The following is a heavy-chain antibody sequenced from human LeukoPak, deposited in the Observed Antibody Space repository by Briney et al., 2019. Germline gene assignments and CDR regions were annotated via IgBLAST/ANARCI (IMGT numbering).Heavy chain of an antibody. Sequence: GGSLRLSCAASGFTFSSSWMHWVRQAPGKGLVWVSRINHDGSTTNYVDSVKGRFTISRDNAKNTLYLQMNSLRAKDTAVFYCVRDRFYAMDVWGQGTTVTVSS. V-gene: IGHV3-74*01. J-gene: IGHJ6*02. CDR1: GFTFSSSW. CDR3: VRDRFYAMDV. CDR2: INHDGSTT.